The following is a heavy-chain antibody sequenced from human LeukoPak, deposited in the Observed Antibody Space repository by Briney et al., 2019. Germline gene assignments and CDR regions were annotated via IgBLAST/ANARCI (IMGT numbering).Heavy chain of an antibody. V-gene: IGHV4-59*01. CDR1: GGSFSNSY. CDR3: ARDPLSANDFDI. Sequence: SETLSLTCSVSGGSFSNSYRNWIRQPPGKGLEWIGYINYSGSTNYNPSLKSRVTISVDTSKNQFSLKLSSVTAADTAVYFCARDPLSANDFDIWGQGTMVTVSS. CDR2: INYSGST. D-gene: IGHD6-25*01. J-gene: IGHJ3*02.